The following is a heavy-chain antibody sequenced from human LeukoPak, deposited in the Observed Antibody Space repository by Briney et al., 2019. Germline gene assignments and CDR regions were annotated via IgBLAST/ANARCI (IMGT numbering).Heavy chain of an antibody. CDR1: GDSVSRSDSY. CDR3: ARRLYYDGSGYLE. Sequence: SEALSLTCSVSGDSVSRSDSYWDWIRQPPGKGLEWIGTIYYSGRTYYSPSLRSRVTMSVDPSYNQFYLHLRSVTAADTALSYCARRLYYDGSGYLEWGQGTLLSVSS. D-gene: IGHD3-22*01. V-gene: IGHV4-39*01. CDR2: IYYSGRT. J-gene: IGHJ1*01.